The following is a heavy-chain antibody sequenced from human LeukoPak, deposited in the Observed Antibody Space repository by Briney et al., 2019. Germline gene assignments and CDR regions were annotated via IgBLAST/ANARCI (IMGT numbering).Heavy chain of an antibody. D-gene: IGHD2-15*01. CDR3: AREMVVVAATPVYGMDV. CDR1: GFTFSSYG. J-gene: IGHJ6*02. V-gene: IGHV3-33*01. Sequence: PGGSLRLSCAASGFTFSSYGMHWVRQAPGKGLEWVAVIWYDGSNKYYADSVKGRFTISRDNPKNTLYLQMNSLRAEDTAVYYCAREMVVVAATPVYGMDVWGQGTTVTVSS. CDR2: IWYDGSNK.